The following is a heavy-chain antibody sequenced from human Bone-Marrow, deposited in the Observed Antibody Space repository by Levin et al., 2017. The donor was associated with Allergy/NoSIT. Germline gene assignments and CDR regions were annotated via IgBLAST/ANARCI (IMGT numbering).Heavy chain of an antibody. CDR3: ARHEDRSGHYEAALDI. J-gene: IGHJ3*02. Sequence: SQTLSLTCSVSGGSIITYYWSWIRQAPGKGLNWIGYIYYSGHAMYNPALKSRVTISVDTSKNQVSLKLRSVTAADTAVYYCARHEDRSGHYEAALDIWGQGTMVTVSS. CDR2: IYYSGHA. CDR1: GGSIITYY. V-gene: IGHV4-59*08. D-gene: IGHD3-22*01.